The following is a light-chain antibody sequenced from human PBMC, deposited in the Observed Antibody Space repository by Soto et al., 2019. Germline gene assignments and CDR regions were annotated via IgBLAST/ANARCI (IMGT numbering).Light chain of an antibody. Sequence: DIPMTQSPSSLSASVGDRVTITCRASQGISNYLAWYQQQPGKVPKLLIYVASTLQSGGPSRFSVSGSGTDFTLTISSLQPKDVATYYCQKYNSAPWTFGQGTKVEIK. J-gene: IGKJ1*01. CDR1: QGISNY. V-gene: IGKV1-27*01. CDR2: VAS. CDR3: QKYNSAPWT.